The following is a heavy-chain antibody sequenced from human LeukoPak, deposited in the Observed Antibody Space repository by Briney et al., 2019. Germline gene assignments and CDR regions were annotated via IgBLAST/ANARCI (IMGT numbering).Heavy chain of an antibody. CDR3: ARDRRYDILTGYYGFDP. Sequence: ASVKVSCKASGYTFTSYGISWVRQAPGQGLEWMGWISAYNGNTNYAQKLQGRVTMTTDTSTSTAYMELSSLRSEDTAVYYCARDRRYDILTGYYGFDPWGQGTLVTVSS. CDR1: GYTFTSYG. V-gene: IGHV1-18*01. D-gene: IGHD3-9*01. J-gene: IGHJ5*02. CDR2: ISAYNGNT.